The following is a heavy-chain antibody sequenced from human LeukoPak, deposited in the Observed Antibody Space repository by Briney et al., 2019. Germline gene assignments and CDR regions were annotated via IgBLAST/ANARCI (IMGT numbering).Heavy chain of an antibody. CDR2: IYHSGST. V-gene: IGHV4-38-2*02. D-gene: IGHD3-16*01. CDR1: GYSISSGYY. Sequence: PSETLSLTCTVSGYSISSGYYWGWIRQPPGKGLEWIGSIYHSGSTYYNPSLKSRVTISVDTSKNQFSLKLSSVTAADTAVYYCAGGDYDYVWGSYNFDYWGQGTLVTVSS. CDR3: AGGDYDYVWGSYNFDY. J-gene: IGHJ4*02.